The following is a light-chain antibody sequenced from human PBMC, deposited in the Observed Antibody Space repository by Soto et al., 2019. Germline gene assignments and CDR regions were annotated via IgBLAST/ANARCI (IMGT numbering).Light chain of an antibody. CDR3: SSSTSSNTVV. J-gene: IGLJ2*01. CDR1: SSDIGGYNY. V-gene: IGLV2-14*01. Sequence: QSALTQPASVSGSPGQSITISCTGTSSDIGGYNYVSWCQQHPGKAPKLIIYEVTNRPSGVSNRFSGSKSGNTASLTISGLQTEDEADYYCSSSTSSNTVVFGGGTQLTVL. CDR2: EVT.